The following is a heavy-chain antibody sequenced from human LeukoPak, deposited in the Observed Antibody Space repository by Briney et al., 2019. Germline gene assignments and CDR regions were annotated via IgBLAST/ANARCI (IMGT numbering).Heavy chain of an antibody. Sequence: PGGSLRLSRAASGFTFSTYSMNWVRQAPGKGLQWVSYITSGSSAIYYTDSVKGRFTISRDNAKNSLYLQMNSLRAEDTAVYYFARESSSRDFDYWGQGTLVTVSS. D-gene: IGHD6-13*01. CDR1: GFTFSTYS. CDR3: ARESSSRDFDY. J-gene: IGHJ4*02. CDR2: ITSGSSAI. V-gene: IGHV3-48*01.